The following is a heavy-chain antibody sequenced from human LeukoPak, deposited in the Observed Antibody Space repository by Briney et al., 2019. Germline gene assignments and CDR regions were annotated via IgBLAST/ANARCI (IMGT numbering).Heavy chain of an antibody. CDR1: GGTFGSYV. Sequence: SVKVSCKASGGTFGSYVISWVRQAPGQGLEWMGGIIPIFGTAHYAQKFQGRLTITADESTSTVYMQMNSLRAEDTAIYFCAKDGAPERLDAHFESWGQGTLVTVSS. CDR3: AKDGAPERLDAHFES. J-gene: IGHJ5*01. CDR2: IIPIFGTA. V-gene: IGHV1-69*13. D-gene: IGHD1-1*01.